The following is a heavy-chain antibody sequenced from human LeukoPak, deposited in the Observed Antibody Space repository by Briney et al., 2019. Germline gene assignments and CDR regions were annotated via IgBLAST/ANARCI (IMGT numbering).Heavy chain of an antibody. CDR3: ARAYALYGHIVVVTAIPLYYLDY. CDR1: GYTFTGYY. V-gene: IGHV1-2*02. J-gene: IGHJ4*02. CDR2: INPNSGGT. Sequence: GASVKVSCKASGYTFTGYYMHWVRQAPGQGLEWMGWINPNSGGTNYAQKFQGRVTMTRDTSISTAYMELSRLRSDDTAVYYCARAYALYGHIVVVTAIPLYYLDYWGQGTLVTVSS. D-gene: IGHD2-21*02.